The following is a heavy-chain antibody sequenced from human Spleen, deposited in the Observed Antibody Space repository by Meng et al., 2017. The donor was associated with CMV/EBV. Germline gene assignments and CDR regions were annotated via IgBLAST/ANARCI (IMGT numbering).Heavy chain of an antibody. D-gene: IGHD3-16*01. CDR3: ARDTDYVNGYGLDV. V-gene: IGHV3-23*01. CDR1: GFTFSSYA. Sequence: GGSLRLSCAASGFTFSSYAMSWVRQAPGKGLEWVSAISGSGGSTYYADSVRGRFTISRDNAKNSLYLQMDSLRAEDTAVYYCARDTDYVNGYGLDVWGQGITVTVSS. CDR2: ISGSGGST. J-gene: IGHJ6*02.